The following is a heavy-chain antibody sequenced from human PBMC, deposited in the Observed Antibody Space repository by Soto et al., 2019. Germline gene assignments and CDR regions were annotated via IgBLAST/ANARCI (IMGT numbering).Heavy chain of an antibody. CDR3: ARDLGGWPDY. Sequence: SETLSLTCAVYGGSFSGYYCSWIRQPPGKGLEWIGEINHSGSTNYNPSLKSRVTISVDTSKNQFSLKLSSVTAADTAVYYCARDLGGWPDYWGQGTLVTVSS. D-gene: IGHD2-15*01. CDR1: GGSFSGYY. J-gene: IGHJ4*02. V-gene: IGHV4-34*01. CDR2: INHSGST.